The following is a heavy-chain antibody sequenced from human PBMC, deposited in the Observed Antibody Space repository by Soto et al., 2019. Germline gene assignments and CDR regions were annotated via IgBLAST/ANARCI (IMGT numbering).Heavy chain of an antibody. J-gene: IGHJ4*02. V-gene: IGHV2-5*02. CDR3: AHRVLRTVFGLVTTSAIYFDF. D-gene: IGHD3-3*01. Sequence: QITLNESGPTQVKPRQTLTLTCTFSGFSLTTSGVGVGWIRQSPGKAPEWLALIYWDEDKRYSPSLKSRLTNTKDTSKNQVVLTMADLDPADTATYYGAHRVLRTVFGLVTTSAIYFDFWGQGTPVAVSS. CDR2: IYWDEDK. CDR1: GFSLTTSGVG.